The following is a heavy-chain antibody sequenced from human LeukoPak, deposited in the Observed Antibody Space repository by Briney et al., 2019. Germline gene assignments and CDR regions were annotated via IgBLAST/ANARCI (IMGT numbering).Heavy chain of an antibody. Sequence: GGSLRLSCAASGFTFSSYAMHWVRQAPGKGLEWVAVISYDGSNKYYADSVKGRFTISRDNSKNTLYLQLNSLRAEDTAEYYCAKDYASGTFDYWGQGTLVTVSS. CDR3: AKDYASGTFDY. J-gene: IGHJ4*02. CDR2: ISYDGSNK. D-gene: IGHD3-10*01. V-gene: IGHV3-30-3*01. CDR1: GFTFSSYA.